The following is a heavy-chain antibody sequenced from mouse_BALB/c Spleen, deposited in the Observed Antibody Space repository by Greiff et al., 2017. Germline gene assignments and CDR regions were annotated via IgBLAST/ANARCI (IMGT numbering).Heavy chain of an antibody. CDR3: ARNYYGSSSFAY. J-gene: IGHJ3*01. CDR1: GYTFTDYN. V-gene: IGHV1S29*02. Sequence: DVKLQESGPELVKPGASVKISCKASGYTFTDYNMHWVKQSHGKSLEWIGYIYPYNGGTGYNQKFKSKATLTVDNSSSTAYMELRSLTSEDSAVYYCARNYYGSSSFAYWGQGTLVTVSA. D-gene: IGHD1-1*01. CDR2: IYPYNGGT.